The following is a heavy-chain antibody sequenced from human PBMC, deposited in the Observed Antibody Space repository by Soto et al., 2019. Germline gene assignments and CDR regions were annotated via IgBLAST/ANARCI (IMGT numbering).Heavy chain of an antibody. J-gene: IGHJ4*02. D-gene: IGHD1-1*01. CDR2: ISDDGSTA. CDR1: GFTFSSYW. V-gene: IGHV3-74*01. CDR3: ARGPRVSSTGTGAH. Sequence: GGSLRLSCAVSGFTFSSYWMRWVRQVPGRGLTWVSRISDDGSTATYADSVKGRFIISRDNAKNTLYLEMNTLRADDSGLYYCARGPRVSSTGTGAHWGRGTLVTVSS.